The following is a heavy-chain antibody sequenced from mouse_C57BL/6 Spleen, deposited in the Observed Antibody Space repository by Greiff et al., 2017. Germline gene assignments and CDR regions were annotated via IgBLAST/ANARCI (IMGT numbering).Heavy chain of an antibody. J-gene: IGHJ2*01. D-gene: IGHD2-4*01. Sequence: EVQLVESGAELVKPGASVKLSCTASGFNIKDYYMHWVKQRTEQGLEWIGRIDPEDGATKYAPKFPGKATITADTSSNTAYLQLSSLTSEDTAVYYCAREGYDYYFDYWGQGTTLTVAS. CDR2: IDPEDGAT. CDR1: GFNIKDYY. V-gene: IGHV14-2*01. CDR3: AREGYDYYFDY.